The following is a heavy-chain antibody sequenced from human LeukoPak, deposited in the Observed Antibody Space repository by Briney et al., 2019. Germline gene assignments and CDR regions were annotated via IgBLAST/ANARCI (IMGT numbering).Heavy chain of an antibody. CDR1: GFTFSSYS. J-gene: IGHJ6*02. CDR2: ISSSSSYI. V-gene: IGHV3-21*01. CDR3: AREMYPVGWYYGMDV. D-gene: IGHD2-15*01. Sequence: GGSLRLSCAASGFTFSSYSMNWVRQAPGKGLEWVSSISSSSSYIYYADSVKGRFTISRDNAKNSLYLQMNSLRAEDTAVYYCAREMYPVGWYYGMDVWGQGTTVTVSS.